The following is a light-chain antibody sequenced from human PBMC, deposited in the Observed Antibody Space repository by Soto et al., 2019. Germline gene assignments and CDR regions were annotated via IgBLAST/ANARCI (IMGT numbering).Light chain of an antibody. Sequence: IMMKKSPATRYLSPRERATLSCRASQSVSGKIAWYQQKPGQAPRLLISGASMRATGVPARFIGSGSGTEFTLAITSMQSEDFAVYYCQQYNNWPSFCQGTRLEI. CDR1: QSVSGK. J-gene: IGKJ5*01. CDR3: QQYNNWPS. CDR2: GAS. V-gene: IGKV3-15*01.